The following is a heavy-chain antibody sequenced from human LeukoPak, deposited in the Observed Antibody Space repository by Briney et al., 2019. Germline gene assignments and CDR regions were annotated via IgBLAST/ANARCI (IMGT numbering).Heavy chain of an antibody. CDR3: ARVWFTPYWYFDL. D-gene: IGHD3-10*01. CDR1: GFTFSSYE. CDR2: ISSSSSTI. J-gene: IGHJ2*01. V-gene: IGHV3-48*01. Sequence: GGSLRLSCAASGFTFSSYEMNWVRQAPGKGLEWVSYISSSSSTIYYADSVKGRFTISRDNAKNSLYLQMNSLRAEDTAVYYCARVWFTPYWYFDLWGRGTLVTVSS.